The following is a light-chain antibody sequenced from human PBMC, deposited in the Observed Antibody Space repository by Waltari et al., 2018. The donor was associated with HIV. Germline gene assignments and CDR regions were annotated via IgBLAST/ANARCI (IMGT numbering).Light chain of an antibody. CDR2: GVS. V-gene: IGKV1-39*01. J-gene: IGKJ1*01. CDR1: QPVGAN. Sequence: DLQMAQSPSPLSASVGDRVTLSCRARQPVGANLTWYQVKWGDAPKLLLYGVSSLNSGVSSRFSGGGSGTNFTLTINSLQPGDSATYYCQQTYTVPRTFGRGTRVEI. CDR3: QQTYTVPRT.